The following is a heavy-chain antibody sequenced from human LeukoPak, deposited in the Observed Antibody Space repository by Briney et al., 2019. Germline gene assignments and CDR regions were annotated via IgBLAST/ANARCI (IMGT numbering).Heavy chain of an antibody. D-gene: IGHD3-10*01. CDR1: GGSFSGYY. CDR2: INHSGST. J-gene: IGHJ4*02. V-gene: IGHV4-34*01. Sequence: SETLSLTCAVYGGSFSGYYWSWIRQPPGKGLEWIGEINHSGSTNYNPSLKSRVTISVDTSKNQFSLKLSSVTAADTAVYYCARVMPYYYGSGSYSRKNFDYWGQGTLVTVSS. CDR3: ARVMPYYYGSGSYSRKNFDY.